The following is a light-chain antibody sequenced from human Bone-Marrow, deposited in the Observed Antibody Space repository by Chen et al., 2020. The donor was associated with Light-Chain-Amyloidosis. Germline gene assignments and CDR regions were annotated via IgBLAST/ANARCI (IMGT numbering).Light chain of an antibody. V-gene: IGLV2-14*03. J-gene: IGLJ2*01. CDR2: DVS. CDR1: SSDIGSSDS. Sequence: QSALTQPASVSGSPGQSITISCTGSSSDIGSSDSVSWYQQHPGKAPKLMIYDVSNRPSGVSDRFSGSKSGNTASLTISGLQAEDEADYYCSSSTTATSIGGLFGAGTKLTVL. CDR3: SSSTTATSIGGL.